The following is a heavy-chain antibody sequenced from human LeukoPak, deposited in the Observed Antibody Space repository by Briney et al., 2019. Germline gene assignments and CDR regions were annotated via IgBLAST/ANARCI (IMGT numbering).Heavy chain of an antibody. V-gene: IGHV3-30*02. CDR1: GFTFSSYG. CDR2: IRYDGSNK. J-gene: IGHJ4*02. CDR3: AKPTYYGSGSYGFDY. D-gene: IGHD3-10*01. Sequence: PGGSLRLSCAASGFTFSSYGMHWVRQAPGKGLEWVAFIRYDGSNKYYADSVKGRFTISRDNSKNTLYLQMNSLRAEDTAVYYCAKPTYYGSGSYGFDYWGQGTLVTVSS.